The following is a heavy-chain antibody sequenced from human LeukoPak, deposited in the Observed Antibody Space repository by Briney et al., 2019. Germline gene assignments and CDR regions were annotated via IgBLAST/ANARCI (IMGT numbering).Heavy chain of an antibody. CDR1: GFTFSSYG. V-gene: IGHV3-48*01. CDR2: ISSSSSTI. CDR3: ARDGTVVGEWLVPNY. D-gene: IGHD6-19*01. J-gene: IGHJ4*02. Sequence: GGSLRLSCAASGFTFSSYGMHWVRQAPGKGLEWVSYISSSSSTIYYADSVKGRFTISRDNAKNSLYLQMNSLRAEDTAVYYCARDGTVVGEWLVPNYWGQGTLVTVSS.